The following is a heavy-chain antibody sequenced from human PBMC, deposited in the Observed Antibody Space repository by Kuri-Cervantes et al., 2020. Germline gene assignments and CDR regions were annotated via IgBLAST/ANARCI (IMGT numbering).Heavy chain of an antibody. CDR1: GGSIRSSSNY. CDR3: ARRSLRSGWYVSTLQGGLDY. CDR2: INYRGTT. D-gene: IGHD6-19*01. Sequence: SETLSLTCIVSGGSIRSSSNYWGWIRQPPGKGPEWIGSINYRGTTYYNPSLKSRVTISVDTSKNQFSLKLSSVTAADTAVYYCARRSLRSGWYVSTLQGGLDYWGQGTLVTVSS. V-gene: IGHV4-39*01. J-gene: IGHJ4*02.